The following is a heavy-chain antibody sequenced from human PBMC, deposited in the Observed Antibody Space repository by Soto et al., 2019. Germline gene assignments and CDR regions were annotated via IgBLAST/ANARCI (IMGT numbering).Heavy chain of an antibody. J-gene: IGHJ6*02. CDR3: ARDVGYGSSTSCSRVGGMDV. V-gene: IGHV1-69*01. CDR1: GGTFSSYA. CDR2: IIPIFGTA. Sequence: QVQLVQSGAEVKKPGSSVKVSCKASGGTFSSYAISWVRQAPGQGLEWMGGIIPIFGTANYAQKLQGRVTITADESQSTAYMELSSLRSEDKAVYYCARDVGYGSSTSCSRVGGMDVWGQGTTVTVSS. D-gene: IGHD2-2*01.